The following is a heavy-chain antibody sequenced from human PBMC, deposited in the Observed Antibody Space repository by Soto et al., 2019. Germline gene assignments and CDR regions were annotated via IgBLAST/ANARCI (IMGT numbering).Heavy chain of an antibody. Sequence: QVQLQESGPGLVKPSGTLSLTCAVSGGSISSSNWWSWVRQPPGKGLEWIGEIYHSGSTNYNPSLTRRVTISLDKSKNQFSLKLSSVTAADTAVYYCASVRGGYYYAMDVWGQGTTVTVSS. CDR3: ASVRGGYYYAMDV. CDR2: IYHSGST. J-gene: IGHJ6*02. CDR1: GGSISSSNW. D-gene: IGHD3-10*02. V-gene: IGHV4-4*02.